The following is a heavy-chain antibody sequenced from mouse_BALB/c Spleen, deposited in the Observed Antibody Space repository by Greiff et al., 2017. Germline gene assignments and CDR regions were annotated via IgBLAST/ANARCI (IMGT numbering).Heavy chain of an antibody. CDR1: GFNIKDTY. J-gene: IGHJ2*01. CDR2: IDPANGNT. Sequence: EVQLQESGAELVKPGASVKLSCTASGFNIKDTYMHWVKQRPEQGLEWIGRIDPANGNTKYDPKFQGKATITADTSSNTAYLQLSSLTSEDTAVYYGAKGGGYDGDYWGQGTTLTVSS. CDR3: AKGGGYDGDY. D-gene: IGHD2-14*01. V-gene: IGHV14-3*02.